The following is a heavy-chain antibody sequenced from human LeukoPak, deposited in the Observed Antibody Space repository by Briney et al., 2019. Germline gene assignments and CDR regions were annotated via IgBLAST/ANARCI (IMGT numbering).Heavy chain of an antibody. CDR3: AKDPGFNYGSGSYCYFDY. Sequence: PGGSLRLSCAASGFTVSSSYMSWVRQAPGKGLEWVSVIYSGGSTYYADSVKGRFTISRDNSKNTLYLQMNSLRAEDTAVYYCAKDPGFNYGSGSYCYFDYWGQGTLVTVSS. CDR2: IYSGGST. V-gene: IGHV3-53*01. CDR1: GFTVSSSY. J-gene: IGHJ4*02. D-gene: IGHD3-10*01.